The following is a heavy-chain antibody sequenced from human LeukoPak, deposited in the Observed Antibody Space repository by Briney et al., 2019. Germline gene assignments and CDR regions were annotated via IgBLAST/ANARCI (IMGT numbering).Heavy chain of an antibody. J-gene: IGHJ4*02. V-gene: IGHV5-51*01. CDR1: GYTFPSHW. CDR3: ARGNPGCSGYYFDF. CDR2: IHPGDSDI. Sequence: GESLKISCKSSGYTFPSHWIGWVRQMPGKAPEWMGIIHPGDSDIRYSPSFQGQVTVSADKSISTAYLQWGRLKASDTAMYYCARGNPGCSGYYFDFWGQGTLVTVSS. D-gene: IGHD5-12*01.